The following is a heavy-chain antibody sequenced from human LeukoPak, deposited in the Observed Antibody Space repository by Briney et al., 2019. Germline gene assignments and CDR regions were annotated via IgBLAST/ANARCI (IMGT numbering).Heavy chain of an antibody. CDR3: AKVARRSSGGCFFDH. CDR2: INNDGSST. CDR1: GFTFSSHW. J-gene: IGHJ4*02. Sequence: GGSLRLSCAASGFTFSSHWMHWVRQAPGKGLVWVSRINNDGSSTNYADSVKGRSTISRDNAKNTLYLQMNSLRAEDTAVYYCAKVARRSSGGCFFDHWGQGTLVTVSS. V-gene: IGHV3-74*01. D-gene: IGHD6-19*01.